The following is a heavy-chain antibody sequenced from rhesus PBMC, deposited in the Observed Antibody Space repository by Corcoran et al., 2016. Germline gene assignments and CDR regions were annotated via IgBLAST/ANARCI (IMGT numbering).Heavy chain of an antibody. Sequence: QVQLQESGPGLVKPSETLSLTCAVSGGSISSGYGWSWIRQPPGKGLEWIGYIFGSSGNTYYNPSLMSRVTISKDTSKNQFSLKLSSVTAADTAVYYCARNGPHSGSYYYVVSPRTGAFDFWGQGLRVTVSS. D-gene: IGHD3-16*01. J-gene: IGHJ3*01. CDR2: IFGSSGNT. CDR3: ARNGPHSGSYYYVVSPRTGAFDF. CDR1: GGSISSGYG. V-gene: IGHV4S7*01.